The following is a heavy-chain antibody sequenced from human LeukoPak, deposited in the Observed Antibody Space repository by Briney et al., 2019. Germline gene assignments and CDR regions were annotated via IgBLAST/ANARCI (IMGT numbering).Heavy chain of an antibody. D-gene: IGHD6-13*01. CDR1: GYTFTNYY. CDR2: ISAYNGNT. J-gene: IGHJ6*03. Sequence: ASVKVSCKASGYTFTNYYMHWVRQAPGQGLEWMGWISAYNGNTNYAQKLQGRVTMTTDTSTSTAYMELRSLRSDDTAVYYCARTSAAGTFYYYYYMDVWGKGTTVTISS. CDR3: ARTSAAGTFYYYYYMDV. V-gene: IGHV1-18*04.